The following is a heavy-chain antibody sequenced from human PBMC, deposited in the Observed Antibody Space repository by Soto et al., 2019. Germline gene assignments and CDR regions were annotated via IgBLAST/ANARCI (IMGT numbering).Heavy chain of an antibody. Sequence: VGSLRLSCAASGFTVSSDWMHWVRQAPGKGLEWVSHISTGSSATFYTDSVKGRFTVSRDNAKNSLYLQMNSLRAEDTAVYYCAKDVLRFLEWLAFYGMDVWGQGTTVTVSS. CDR3: AKDVLRFLEWLAFYGMDV. CDR1: GFTVSSDW. J-gene: IGHJ6*02. D-gene: IGHD3-3*01. CDR2: ISTGSSAT. V-gene: IGHV3-48*01.